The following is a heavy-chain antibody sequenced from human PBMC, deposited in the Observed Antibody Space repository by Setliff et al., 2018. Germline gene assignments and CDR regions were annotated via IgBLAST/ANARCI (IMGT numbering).Heavy chain of an antibody. Sequence: PGGSLRLSCATSGFTFSTHAMHWARQAPGKGLDWVAMIWSDGNTTYYADSVKGRFTVSRDNSKNTLYLQMNSLRVEDTAVYYCVTDPPFSGWSLDSWGQGTLVTVSS. CDR3: VTDPPFSGWSLDS. V-gene: IGHV3-33*01. CDR2: IWSDGNTT. CDR1: GFTFSTHA. D-gene: IGHD6-19*01. J-gene: IGHJ4*02.